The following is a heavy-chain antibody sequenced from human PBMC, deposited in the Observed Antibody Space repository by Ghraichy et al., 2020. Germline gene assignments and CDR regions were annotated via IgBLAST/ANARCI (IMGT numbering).Heavy chain of an antibody. CDR1: GGSISSDY. CDR3: ARSGCYRDHGPRGAFDC. V-gene: IGHV4-59*01. CDR2: ISNSGFT. J-gene: IGHJ4*02. D-gene: IGHD2-15*01. Sequence: SETLSLTCTVSGGSISSDYWSWIRQSPGRGLEWIAYISNSGFTSYNPSLESRVTISLDTSKSQFSLNLNSVTAADTAVYYCARSGCYRDHGPRGAFDCWGQGTLVTVSS.